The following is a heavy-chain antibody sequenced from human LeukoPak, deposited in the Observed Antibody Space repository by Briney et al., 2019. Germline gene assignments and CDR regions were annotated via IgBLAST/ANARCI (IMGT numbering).Heavy chain of an antibody. V-gene: IGHV1-24*01. CDR1: GYTLTELS. CDR3: AGGWLQTDYDAFDI. D-gene: IGHD5-24*01. CDR2: FDPEDGET. Sequence: GASVKVSCKVSGYTLTELSMHWVRQAPGKGLEWMGGFDPEDGETIYAQKFQGRVTMTEDASTDTVYMELSSLRSEDTAVYYCAGGWLQTDYDAFDIWGQGTMVTVSS. J-gene: IGHJ3*02.